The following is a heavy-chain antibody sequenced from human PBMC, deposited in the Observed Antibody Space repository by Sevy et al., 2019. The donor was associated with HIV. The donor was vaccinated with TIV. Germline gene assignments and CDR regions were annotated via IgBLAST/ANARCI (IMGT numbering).Heavy chain of an antibody. Sequence: GGSLRLSCAASGFTVSSNYMSWVRQAPGKGLEWVSIFYINGNTYYSDSVKGRFIISRDTFQKTVFLHMNSLRAEDTAVYYCVREAFCSSATCYRPYWGQGTLVTVSS. CDR3: VREAFCSSATCYRPY. CDR2: FYINGNT. V-gene: IGHV3-66*01. D-gene: IGHD2-2*01. J-gene: IGHJ4*02. CDR1: GFTVSSNY.